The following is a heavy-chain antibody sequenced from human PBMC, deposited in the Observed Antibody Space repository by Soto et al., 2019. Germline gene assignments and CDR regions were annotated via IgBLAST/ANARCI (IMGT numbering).Heavy chain of an antibody. CDR3: ARDGYYGSGSYGMDV. D-gene: IGHD3-10*01. CDR1: GYPFTHYG. Sequence: QVQLVQSGAEVKKPGASVKVSCRSSGYPFTHYGITWVRQAPGQGLEWMGWISPFNGNTNYGQTLQGRVTLTTDTSTSTVYMELRSLRSDDTAVYYCARDGYYGSGSYGMDVWGRGTTVSVSS. V-gene: IGHV1-18*01. J-gene: IGHJ6*02. CDR2: ISPFNGNT.